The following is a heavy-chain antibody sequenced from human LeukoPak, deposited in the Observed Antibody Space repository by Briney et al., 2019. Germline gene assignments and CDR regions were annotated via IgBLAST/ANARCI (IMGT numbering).Heavy chain of an antibody. Sequence: GGSLRLSCAASGFTFSSYAMSWVRQAPGKGLEWVSAISGSGGSTYYADSVKGRFTISRDNSKNTLYLQMNSLGAEDTAVYYCTKVRQAYYDSSGPFDYWGQGTLVTVSS. D-gene: IGHD3-22*01. CDR2: ISGSGGST. CDR1: GFTFSSYA. V-gene: IGHV3-23*01. CDR3: TKVRQAYYDSSGPFDY. J-gene: IGHJ4*02.